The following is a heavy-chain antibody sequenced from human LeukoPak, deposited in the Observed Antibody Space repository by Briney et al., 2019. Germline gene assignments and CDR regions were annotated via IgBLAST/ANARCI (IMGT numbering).Heavy chain of an antibody. CDR2: ITTSSSYS. CDR3: AREIPVGGTPLGY. J-gene: IGHJ4*02. D-gene: IGHD1-26*01. CDR1: GFTFSNYN. V-gene: IGHV3-21*01. Sequence: GGSLRLSCAASGFTFSNYNMNWVRQAPGKGLEWVSSITTSSSYSFYADSVKGRFTISRDDGKNSLSLQMNSLRAEDTAVYYCAREIPVGGTPLGYWGQGTLVTVSS.